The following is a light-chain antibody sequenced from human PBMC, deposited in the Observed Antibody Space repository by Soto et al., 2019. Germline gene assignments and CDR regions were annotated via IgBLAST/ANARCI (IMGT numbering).Light chain of an antibody. J-gene: IGKJ5*01. CDR2: DAS. V-gene: IGKV3-11*01. Sequence: EIVLTQSPATLSLSPGARATLSCRASQSVSSYLAWYQQKPGQAPRLLIYDASNRATGIPARFSGSGSGTDFTLTISSLEPEDFAVYYCQQYGSSPTTFGQGTRLEIK. CDR1: QSVSSY. CDR3: QQYGSSPTT.